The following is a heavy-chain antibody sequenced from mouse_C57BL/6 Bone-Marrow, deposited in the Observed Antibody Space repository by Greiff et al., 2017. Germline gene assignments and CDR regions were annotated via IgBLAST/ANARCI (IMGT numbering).Heavy chain of an antibody. J-gene: IGHJ4*01. Sequence: EVQGVESGGGLVKPGGSLKLSCAASGFTFSSYAMSWVRQTPEKRLEWVATISDGGSYTYYPDNVKGRFTISRDNAKNNLYLQMSHLKSEDTAVYYCARDTGLYAMDYWGQGTSVTVSS. V-gene: IGHV5-4*01. CDR2: ISDGGSYT. D-gene: IGHD4-1*01. CDR3: ARDTGLYAMDY. CDR1: GFTFSSYA.